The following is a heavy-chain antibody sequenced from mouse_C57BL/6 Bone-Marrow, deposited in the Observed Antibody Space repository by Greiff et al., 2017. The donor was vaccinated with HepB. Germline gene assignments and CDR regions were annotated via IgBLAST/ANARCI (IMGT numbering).Heavy chain of an antibody. J-gene: IGHJ4*01. CDR1: GYTFTSYW. CDR2: IDPSDSYT. D-gene: IGHD1-1*01. V-gene: IGHV1-50*01. CDR3: AIDDYYGSSYDAMDY. Sequence: QVQLKQPGAELVKPGASVKLSCKASGYTFTSYWMQWVKQRPGQGLEWIGEIDPSDSYTNYNQKFKGKATLTVDTSSSTAYMQLSSLTSEDSAVYYCAIDDYYGSSYDAMDYWGQGTSVTVSS.